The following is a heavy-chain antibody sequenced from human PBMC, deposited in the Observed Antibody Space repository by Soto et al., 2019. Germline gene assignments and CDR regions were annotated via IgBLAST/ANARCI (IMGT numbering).Heavy chain of an antibody. CDR1: GGSMSSYY. CDR2: ISYSGST. J-gene: IGHJ6*02. D-gene: IGHD2-15*01. V-gene: IGHV4-59*01. CDR3: ARADPDASVGY. Sequence: SETLSLTCTVSGGSMSSYYWTWLRQSPGRGLEWIGYISYSGSTYYNPSLKSRVTISADTSKNQFSLRMNSMIAADTAVYYCARADPDASVGYWGQGTTVT.